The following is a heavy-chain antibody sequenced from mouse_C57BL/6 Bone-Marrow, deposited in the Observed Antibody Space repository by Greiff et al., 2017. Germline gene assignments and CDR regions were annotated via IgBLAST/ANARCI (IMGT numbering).Heavy chain of an antibody. D-gene: IGHD3-2*02. CDR1: GYTFTDYE. V-gene: IGHV1-15*01. Sequence: QVQLKQSGAELVRPGASVTLSCKASGYTFTDYEMHWVKQTPVHGLEWIGAIDPETGGTAYNQKFKGKAILTADKSSSTAYMELRSLTSEDSAVYYCTRLAAQATAYWGQGTLVTVSA. CDR3: TRLAAQATAY. CDR2: IDPETGGT. J-gene: IGHJ3*01.